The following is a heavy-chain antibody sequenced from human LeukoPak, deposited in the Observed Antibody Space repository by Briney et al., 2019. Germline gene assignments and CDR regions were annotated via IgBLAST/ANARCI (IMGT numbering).Heavy chain of an antibody. D-gene: IGHD1-26*01. V-gene: IGHV3-23*01. CDR2: ISGTGDST. J-gene: IGHJ4*02. CDR3: AKDASGSYWYYFDY. Sequence: PGGSLRLSCAASGFTFSSYAMSWVRQAPGKGLEWVSGISGTGDSTYYADSVKGRFTISRDDSKNTLYLQMKSLTAEDTAVYYCAKDASGSYWYYFDYWGQGTLVTVSS. CDR1: GFTFSSYA.